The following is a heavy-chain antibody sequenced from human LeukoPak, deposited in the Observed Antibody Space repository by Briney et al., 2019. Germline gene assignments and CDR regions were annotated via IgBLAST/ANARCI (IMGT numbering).Heavy chain of an antibody. CDR2: ISSSSNYI. J-gene: IGHJ4*02. CDR3: ARGTYSSSWYFDY. Sequence: GGSLRLSCAASGFTFSSYSMNWVRQAPGKGLEWVSFISSSSNYIYYADSVKGRFTISRDNAKNSLYLQMNSLRAEDTAVYYCARGTYSSSWYFDYWGQGTLVTVSS. CDR1: GFTFSSYS. D-gene: IGHD6-13*01. V-gene: IGHV3-21*01.